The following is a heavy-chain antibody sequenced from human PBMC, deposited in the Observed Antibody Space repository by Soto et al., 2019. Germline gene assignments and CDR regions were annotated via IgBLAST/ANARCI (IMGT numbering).Heavy chain of an antibody. V-gene: IGHV4-61*01. Sequence: SETLSLTCTVAGGSVSSGSYYWSWIRQPPGKGLEWIGDIYYSGSTNYNPSLKSGFTISVATSKNQFSVKLSSVTAADTAVYYCARVSYYDFWSGYQGYYYYGMDIWGQGTTVTVSS. CDR2: IYYSGST. D-gene: IGHD3-3*01. CDR3: ARVSYYDFWSGYQGYYYYGMDI. CDR1: GGSVSSGSYY. J-gene: IGHJ6*02.